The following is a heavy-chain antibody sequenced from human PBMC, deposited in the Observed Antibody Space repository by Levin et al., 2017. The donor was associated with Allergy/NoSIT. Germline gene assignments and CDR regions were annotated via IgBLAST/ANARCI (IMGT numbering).Heavy chain of an antibody. V-gene: IGHV3-23*01. CDR2: ISYSGVST. CDR1: GFTFSSSA. Sequence: GGSLRLSCAASGFTFSSSAMSWVRQAPGTGLEWVSGISYSGVSTWYADSVKGRFTISRDNSKNTLYLQMSSLRAEDTAVYYCAKDRPDLSPGPYFDHWGLGTLVTVSS. CDR3: AKDRPDLSPGPYFDH. J-gene: IGHJ4*02.